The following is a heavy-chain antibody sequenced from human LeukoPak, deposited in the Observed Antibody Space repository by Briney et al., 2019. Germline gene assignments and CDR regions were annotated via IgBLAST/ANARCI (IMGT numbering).Heavy chain of an antibody. D-gene: IGHD4-17*01. CDR2: IRGSGGNT. J-gene: IGHJ4*02. V-gene: IGHV3-23*01. CDR1: GFTFSSYA. Sequence: GGSLRLSCAASGFTFSSYAMSWVRQAPGKGLEWVSAIRGSGGNTYYADSVKGRFTISRDNSKNTLYLQMNSLRAEDTAVYYCALESTVSYFDYWGQGTLVTVSS. CDR3: ALESTVSYFDY.